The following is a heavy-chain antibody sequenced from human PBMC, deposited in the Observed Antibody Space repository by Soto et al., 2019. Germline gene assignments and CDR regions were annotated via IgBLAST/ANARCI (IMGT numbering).Heavy chain of an antibody. CDR3: ARDRFRFLGRGNFDY. V-gene: IGHV3-33*01. J-gene: IGHJ4*02. Sequence: GGSLRLSCAASGFTFSSYGMHWVRQAPGKGLEWVAVIWYDGSNKYYADSVKGRFTISRDNSKNTLYLQMNSLRAEDTAVYYCARDRFRFLGRGNFDYWGQGTLVTVSS. CDR2: IWYDGSNK. CDR1: GFTFSSYG. D-gene: IGHD3-16*01.